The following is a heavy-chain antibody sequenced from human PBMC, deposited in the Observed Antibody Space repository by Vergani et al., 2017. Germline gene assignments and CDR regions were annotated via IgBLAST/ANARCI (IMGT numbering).Heavy chain of an antibody. CDR2: ISGSSSYV. CDR1: GFSFSSYS. Sequence: EVQLVESGGGLVQPGRSLRLSCAASGFSFSSYSMNWVRQAPGKGLEWVASISGSSSYVFYRDSVEGRFTITRDNAKKSVYLQMNSLRAEDTAVYYCARGAVAAPAHYMDVWGKGTTVTVSS. J-gene: IGHJ6*03. D-gene: IGHD6-6*01. V-gene: IGHV3-21*01. CDR3: ARGAVAAPAHYMDV.